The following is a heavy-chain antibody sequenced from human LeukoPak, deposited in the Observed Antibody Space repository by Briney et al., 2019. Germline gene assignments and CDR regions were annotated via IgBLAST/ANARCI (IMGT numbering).Heavy chain of an antibody. J-gene: IGHJ4*02. CDR2: IHHSGST. Sequence: SETLSLTCAVYGRSFSGYYWTWIRQTPGKGLQWIGSIHHSGSTYYNPSLKSRVTISVDTSKNQFSLKLSSVTAADTAVYYCARTSSSGLVGGYYFDYWGQGTLVTVSS. CDR1: GRSFSGYY. CDR3: ARTSSSGLVGGYYFDY. V-gene: IGHV4-34*01. D-gene: IGHD6-19*01.